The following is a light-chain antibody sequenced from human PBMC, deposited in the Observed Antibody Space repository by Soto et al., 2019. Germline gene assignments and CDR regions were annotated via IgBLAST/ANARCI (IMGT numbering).Light chain of an antibody. V-gene: IGKV3-15*01. CDR3: QQYNKWPLT. J-gene: IGKJ4*01. Sequence: ERVMTQSPATLSVSPGERATLSCRASQSVYSNLAWYQQKPGQAPRLLIYGASTRATGIPARFSGIGSGTDFTLTITSLQSDDFAVYSCQQYNKWPLTFGGGTKVEIK. CDR2: GAS. CDR1: QSVYSN.